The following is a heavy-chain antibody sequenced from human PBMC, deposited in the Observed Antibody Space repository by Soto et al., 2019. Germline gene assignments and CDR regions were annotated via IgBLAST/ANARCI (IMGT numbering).Heavy chain of an antibody. CDR3: GKGLVGYVFGVQDYYFGMDV. Sequence: QVQLVESGGGVVQPGRSLRLSCGASGFKFSTYGMHWVRQAPGKGLEWVAVISYDGNNKDYADSVKGRFTISRDNSKNTSYLQMDSLRAEDTAVYYCGKGLVGYVFGVQDYYFGMDVWGQGTTVGVSS. CDR2: ISYDGNNK. D-gene: IGHD1-26*01. CDR1: GFKFSTYG. J-gene: IGHJ6*02. V-gene: IGHV3-30*18.